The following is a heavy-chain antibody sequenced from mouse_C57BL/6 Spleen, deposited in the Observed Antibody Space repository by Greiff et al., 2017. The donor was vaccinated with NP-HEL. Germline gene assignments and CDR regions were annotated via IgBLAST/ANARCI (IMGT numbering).Heavy chain of an antibody. CDR3: TTPSLLRGPGY. CDR2: IDPENGDT. V-gene: IGHV14-4*01. CDR1: GFNIKDDY. J-gene: IGHJ2*01. Sequence: VQLQQPGAELVRPGASVKLSCTASGFNIKDDYMHWVKQRPEQGLEWIGWIDPENGDTEYASKFQGKATITADTSSNTAYLQLSSLTSEDTAVYYCTTPSLLRGPGYWGQGTTLTVSS. D-gene: IGHD1-2*01.